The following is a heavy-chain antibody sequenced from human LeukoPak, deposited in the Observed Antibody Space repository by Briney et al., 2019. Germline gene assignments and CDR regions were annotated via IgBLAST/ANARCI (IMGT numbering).Heavy chain of an antibody. CDR1: GFTLSSYS. D-gene: IGHD3-10*01. V-gene: IGHV3-48*04. J-gene: IGHJ4*02. CDR2: ISSSSSTI. CDR3: AKGKNTGSYLSHVDY. Sequence: VGSLRLSCAASGFTLSSYSINCVPQAPGKGLEWVSYISSSSSTIYYADSVKGRFTISRDNSKNSLYLQMNSLRIEETALYYCAKGKNTGSYLSHVDYWGQGTLVTVSS.